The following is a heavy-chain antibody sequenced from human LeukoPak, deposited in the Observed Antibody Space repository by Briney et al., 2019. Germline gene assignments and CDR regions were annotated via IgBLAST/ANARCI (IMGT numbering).Heavy chain of an antibody. J-gene: IGHJ5*02. Sequence: GGSLRLSCAASGFTFSDYYMSWIRQAPGKGLEWVSYISSSGGTIYYADSVKGRFTISRDNAKNSLYLQMDSLRAEDTAVYYCARDPYSSPYYVSWGQGTLVTVSS. CDR3: ARDPYSSPYYVS. D-gene: IGHD6-19*01. CDR2: ISSSGGTI. CDR1: GFTFSDYY. V-gene: IGHV3-11*01.